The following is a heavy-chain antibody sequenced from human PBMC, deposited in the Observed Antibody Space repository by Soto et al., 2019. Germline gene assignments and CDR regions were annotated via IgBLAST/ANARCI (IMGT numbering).Heavy chain of an antibody. Sequence: GGSLRLSCAASGFTFSNAWMTWVRQAPGKGLEWVGRIKSKTDDETTDYAAPVKGRFTISRDDSKNTLYLQMNSLKTEDTAVYYCSTALYYDTSGLDYWGQGTLVTVSS. D-gene: IGHD3-22*01. CDR3: STALYYDTSGLDY. CDR2: IKSKTDDETT. J-gene: IGHJ4*02. CDR1: GFTFSNAW. V-gene: IGHV3-15*07.